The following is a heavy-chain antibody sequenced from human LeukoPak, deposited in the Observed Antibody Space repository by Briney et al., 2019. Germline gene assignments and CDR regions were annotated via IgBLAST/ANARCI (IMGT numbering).Heavy chain of an antibody. Sequence: GASVKVSCKASGGTFSSYAISWVRQAPGQGLEWMGGIIPIFGTANYAQKFQGRVTITADESTSTAYMELSSLRSEDTAVYYCARMAHRWLQSTALVSWGQGTLVTVSS. CDR2: IIPIFGTA. D-gene: IGHD5-24*01. CDR3: ARMAHRWLQSTALVS. CDR1: GGTFSSYA. J-gene: IGHJ4*02. V-gene: IGHV1-69*13.